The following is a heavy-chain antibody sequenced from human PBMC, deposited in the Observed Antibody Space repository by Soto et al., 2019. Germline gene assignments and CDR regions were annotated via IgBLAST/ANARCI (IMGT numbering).Heavy chain of an antibody. CDR2: ISSSSSTI. V-gene: IGHV3-48*02. D-gene: IGHD3-9*01. CDR1: GFTFSSYS. Sequence: EVQLVESGGGLVQPGGSLRLSCAASGFTFSSYSMNWVRQAPGKGLEWVSYISSSSSTIYYAYSVKGRFTISRENAKNPLYLQMNSLRDEDTAVYYCARDLYYDILTGYSGGSDYWGQGTLVTVSS. CDR3: ARDLYYDILTGYSGGSDY. J-gene: IGHJ4*02.